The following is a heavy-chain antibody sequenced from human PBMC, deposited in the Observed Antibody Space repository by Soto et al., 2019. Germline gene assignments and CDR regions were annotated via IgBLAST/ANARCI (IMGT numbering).Heavy chain of an antibody. CDR3: AGGLRYFDWLPSYAFDI. CDR1: GGSISSYY. CDR2: IYYSGST. Sequence: SETLSLTCTVSGGSISSYYWSWIRQPPGKGLEWIGYIYYSGSTNYNPSLKSRVTISVDTSKNQFSLKLSSVTAADTAVYYCAGGLRYFDWLPSYAFDIWGQGTMVTVSS. D-gene: IGHD3-9*01. V-gene: IGHV4-59*01. J-gene: IGHJ3*02.